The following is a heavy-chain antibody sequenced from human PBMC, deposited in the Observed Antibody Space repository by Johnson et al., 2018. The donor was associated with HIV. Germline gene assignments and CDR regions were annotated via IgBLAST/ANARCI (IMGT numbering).Heavy chain of an antibody. CDR1: GFTFSDYA. J-gene: IGHJ3*01. D-gene: IGHD3-22*01. V-gene: IGHV3-23*04. CDR3: ATFYYDNSNYFELASFFPGPTDL. CDR2: LSNTGLNT. Sequence: MLLVESGGGLVQPGGSLRVSCAASGFTFSDYAMAWVRQAPGKGLQWLAELSNTGLNTYYADSVRGRFTISRDNSKNTLYLQMNSLTAEDTAVYYCATFYYDNSNYFELASFFPGPTDLWGQGTLVTVSS.